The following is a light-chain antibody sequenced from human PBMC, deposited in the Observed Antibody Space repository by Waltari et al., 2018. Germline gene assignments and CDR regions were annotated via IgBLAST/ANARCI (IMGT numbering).Light chain of an antibody. V-gene: IGLV3-21*04. Sequence: SYVLTQSPSLSVAPGQTARISCGGANIGRKSVHWYQPKPGQAPLLVIFYDGDRPSEIPERFSGSNSGNTATLTIVRVEAGDEADYFCQVWDTTSDHLVFGGGTKLTVL. J-gene: IGLJ2*01. CDR2: YDG. CDR3: QVWDTTSDHLV. CDR1: NIGRKS.